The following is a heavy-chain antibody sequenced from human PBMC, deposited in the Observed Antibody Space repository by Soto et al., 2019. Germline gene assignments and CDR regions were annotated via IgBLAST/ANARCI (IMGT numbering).Heavy chain of an antibody. J-gene: IGHJ6*02. CDR2: IIPIFGTA. D-gene: IGHD2-21*02. Sequence: QVQLVQSGAEVKKPGSSVKVSCKASGGTFSSYAISWVRQAPGQGLEWMGGIIPIFGTANYAQKFQGRVTITADESTSTAYMELSSLRSEDTAVYYCASSVVVTAIRLDYYYYGMDVWGQGTTLTVSS. CDR3: ASSVVVTAIRLDYYYYGMDV. CDR1: GGTFSSYA. V-gene: IGHV1-69*12.